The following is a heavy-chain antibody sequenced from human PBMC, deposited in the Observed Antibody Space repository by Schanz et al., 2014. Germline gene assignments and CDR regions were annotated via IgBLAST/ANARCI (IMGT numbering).Heavy chain of an antibody. Sequence: QVQLQESGPGLVKPSQTLSLTCTVSGDSISSATYYWSWIRQHPGKGLEWIGYISYSGSTYYNPSLKSRVTISVDTSKNQFSLNLSSATAADTAVYYCARDSLRGATGGYGMDVWGQGTTVTVSS. CDR3: ARDSLRGATGGYGMDV. CDR2: ISYSGST. CDR1: GDSISSATYY. D-gene: IGHD2-8*02. J-gene: IGHJ6*02. V-gene: IGHV4-31*03.